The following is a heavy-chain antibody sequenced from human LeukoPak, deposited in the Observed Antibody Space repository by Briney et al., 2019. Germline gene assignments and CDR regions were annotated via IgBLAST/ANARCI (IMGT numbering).Heavy chain of an antibody. V-gene: IGHV1-69*04. CDR3: ARGIRLSGLGAYYYYYYMDV. CDR2: IIPILGIA. Sequence: SVKVSCKASGGTFSSYAISWVRQAPGQGLEWMGRIIPILGIANYAQKFQGRVTITADKSTSTAYMELSSLRSEDTAVYYCARGIRLSGLGAYYYYYYMDVWGKGTTVTVSS. J-gene: IGHJ6*03. CDR1: GGTFSSYA. D-gene: IGHD3-22*01.